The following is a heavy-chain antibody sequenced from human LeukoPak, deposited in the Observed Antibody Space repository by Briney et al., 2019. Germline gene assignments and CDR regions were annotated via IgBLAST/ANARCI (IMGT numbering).Heavy chain of an antibody. CDR2: ITGSGSGT. J-gene: IGHJ2*01. Sequence: GTLRLSCAASGFTFSSYAMSWVRQAPGKGLEWVSGITGSGSGTYYADSVKGQFTISRDNSKNTLYLQMNSLRAEDTAVYYCAKGGARYFDLWGRGTLVTVSS. CDR3: AKGGARYFDL. V-gene: IGHV3-23*01. CDR1: GFTFSSYA. D-gene: IGHD2-15*01.